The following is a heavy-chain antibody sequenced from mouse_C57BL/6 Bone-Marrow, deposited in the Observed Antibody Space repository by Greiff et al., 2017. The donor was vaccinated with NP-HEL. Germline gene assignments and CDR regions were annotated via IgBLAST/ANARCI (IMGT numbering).Heavy chain of an antibody. CDR1: GFSFNTYA. V-gene: IGHV10-1*01. CDR2: IRSKSNNDAT. Sequence: EVKVVESGGGLVQPKGSLKLSCAASGFSFNTYAMNWVRPAPGKGLEWVARIRSKSNNDATYYADSVKDRFTISRDDSESMLYLQMNNLKAEDTAMYYCLGAMVTTPFAYWGQGTLVTVSA. D-gene: IGHD2-2*01. J-gene: IGHJ3*01. CDR3: LGAMVTTPFAY.